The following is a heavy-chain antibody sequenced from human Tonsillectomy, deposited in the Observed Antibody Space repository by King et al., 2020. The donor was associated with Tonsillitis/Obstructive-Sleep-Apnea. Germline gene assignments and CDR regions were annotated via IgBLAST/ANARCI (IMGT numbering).Heavy chain of an antibody. Sequence: VQLVESGGGLVQPGGSLRLSCAASGFTVSSNYMSWVRQAPGKGLEWVSLIYSGGSTYYADSVKGRFTISRDSSEGTLYLQMNSLRAEDTAVYYCARGIAVAGTYFDYWGHGTLVTVSS. J-gene: IGHJ4*01. D-gene: IGHD6-19*01. CDR3: ARGIAVAGTYFDY. CDR2: IYSGGST. V-gene: IGHV3-66*01. CDR1: GFTVSSNY.